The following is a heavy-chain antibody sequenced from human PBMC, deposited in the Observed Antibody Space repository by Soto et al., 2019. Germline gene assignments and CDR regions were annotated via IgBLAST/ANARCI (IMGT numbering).Heavy chain of an antibody. CDR2: IFYSGTT. D-gene: IGHD3-16*01. CDR1: GGSISSTSGY. V-gene: IGHV4-39*01. CDR3: ARPRGGYFGAFDI. Sequence: TSETLSLTCTVSGGSISSTSGYWGWIRQPPGKGLEWIGSIFYSGTTYYTPSLKSRVTISVDTSNNQFSLKLSSVTAADTAVYYCARPRGGYFGAFDIWGQGTTVT. J-gene: IGHJ3*02.